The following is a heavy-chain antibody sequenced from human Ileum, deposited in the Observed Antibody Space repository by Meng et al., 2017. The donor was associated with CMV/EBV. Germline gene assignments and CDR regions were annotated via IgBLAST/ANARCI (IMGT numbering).Heavy chain of an antibody. Sequence: GGSLRLSCKASGYTFTTFGITWVRQVPGQGLEWMGWINPFSGHTDYAQELQGRVTLTTDTSTTTLYMELRSLTSDDTGVYYCARLRCGATTCQGRDPLDYWGQGALVTGAS. V-gene: IGHV1-18*01. CDR1: GYTFTTFG. CDR2: INPFSGHT. J-gene: IGHJ4*02. D-gene: IGHD4/OR15-4a*01. CDR3: ARLRCGATTCQGRDPLDY.